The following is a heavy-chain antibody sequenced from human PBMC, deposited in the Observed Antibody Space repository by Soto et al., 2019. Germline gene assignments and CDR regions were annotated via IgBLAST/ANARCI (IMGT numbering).Heavy chain of an antibody. Sequence: LKISCKGSGYSFTSYWISWVRQMPGKGLEWMGRIDPSDSYTNYSPSFQGHVTISADKSISTAYLQWSSLKASDTAMYYCASAVRDSSGFANYGGQGTLVTVSS. J-gene: IGHJ4*02. CDR1: GYSFTSYW. CDR3: ASAVRDSSGFANY. CDR2: IDPSDSYT. V-gene: IGHV5-10-1*01. D-gene: IGHD3-22*01.